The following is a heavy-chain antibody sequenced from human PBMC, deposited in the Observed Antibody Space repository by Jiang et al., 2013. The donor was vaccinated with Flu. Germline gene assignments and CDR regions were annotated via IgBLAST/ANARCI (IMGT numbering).Heavy chain of an antibody. V-gene: IGHV4-39*01. Sequence: GPGLVKPSETLSLTCTVSGGSISSSSYYWGWIRQPPGKGLGWIGSIYYSGSTYYNPSLKSRVTISVDTSKNQFSLKLSSVTAADTAVYYCARWYYDFWSGYYTSYFDYWGQGTLVTVSS. CDR3: ARWYYDFWSGYYTSYFDY. J-gene: IGHJ4*02. D-gene: IGHD3-3*01. CDR1: GGSISSSSYY. CDR2: IYYSGST.